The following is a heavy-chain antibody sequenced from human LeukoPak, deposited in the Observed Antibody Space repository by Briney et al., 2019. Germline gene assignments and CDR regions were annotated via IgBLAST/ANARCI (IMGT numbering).Heavy chain of an antibody. J-gene: IGHJ1*01. CDR2: IKKDGSEK. CDR1: GGSFSGYY. CDR3: AKDDAWGRFQH. V-gene: IGHV3-7*03. D-gene: IGHD3-16*01. Sequence: ETLSLTCAVYGGSFSGYYWNWIRQPPGKGLEWVANIKKDGSEKYYVDAVKGRFTISRDNAKTSLYLQMNSLRAEDTAVYYCAKDDAWGRFQHWGQGTLVTVSS.